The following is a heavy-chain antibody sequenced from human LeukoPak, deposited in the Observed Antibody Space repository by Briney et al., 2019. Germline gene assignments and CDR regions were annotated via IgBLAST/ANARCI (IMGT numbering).Heavy chain of an antibody. J-gene: IGHJ5*02. V-gene: IGHV4-34*01. D-gene: IGHD5-18*01. CDR1: GGSISSYY. Sequence: PSETLSLTCTVSGGSISSYYWSWIRQPPGKGLEWIGEINHSGSTNYNPSLKSRVTISVDTSKNQFSLKLSSVTAADTAVYYCARGGYRNWFDPWGQGTLVTVSS. CDR2: INHSGST. CDR3: ARGGYRNWFDP.